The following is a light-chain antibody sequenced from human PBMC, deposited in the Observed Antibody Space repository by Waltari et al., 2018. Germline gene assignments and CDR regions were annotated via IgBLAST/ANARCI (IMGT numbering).Light chain of an antibody. Sequence: DIQMTQSPSTLSASVGDRVTITCRSGQSSSSWLAWYQQKPGKAPKFLIYKASSLQSGVPSRFSGGGSGTEFTLTISSLQPDDFATYSCQQYNDFPYTFGQGTKLEIK. CDR3: QQYNDFPYT. J-gene: IGKJ2*01. CDR2: KAS. V-gene: IGKV1-5*03. CDR1: QSSSSW.